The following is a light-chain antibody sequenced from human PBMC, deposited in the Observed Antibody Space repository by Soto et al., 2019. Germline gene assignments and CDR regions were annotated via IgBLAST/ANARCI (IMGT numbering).Light chain of an antibody. CDR2: LNSDGSH. Sequence: QPVLTQSPSASASLGASVKLTCTLSSGHSNYVLAWHQQQPEKGPRYLMKLNSDGSHSKGDGIPDRFSGSSSGAERYLTIASLQSEDEADYYCQTWDTGIRVFGGGTKLTVL. J-gene: IGLJ2*01. V-gene: IGLV4-69*01. CDR3: QTWDTGIRV. CDR1: SGHSNYV.